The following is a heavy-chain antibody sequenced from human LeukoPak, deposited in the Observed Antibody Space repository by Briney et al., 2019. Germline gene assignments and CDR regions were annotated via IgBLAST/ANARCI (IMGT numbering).Heavy chain of an antibody. Sequence: SETLSLTCAVYGGSFSGYYWSWIRQPPGKGLEWIGEINHSGSTNYNPSLKSRVTISVGTSKNQFSLKLSSVTAADTAVYYCARGLAAGGYYFDYWGQGTLVTVSS. J-gene: IGHJ4*02. D-gene: IGHD6-13*01. CDR2: INHSGST. CDR3: ARGLAAGGYYFDY. V-gene: IGHV4-34*01. CDR1: GGSFSGYY.